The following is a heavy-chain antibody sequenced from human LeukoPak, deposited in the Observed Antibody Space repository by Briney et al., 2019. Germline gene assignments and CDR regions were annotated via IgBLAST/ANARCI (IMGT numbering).Heavy chain of an antibody. V-gene: IGHV1-18*01. D-gene: IGHD6-6*01. J-gene: IGHJ4*02. CDR1: GGTFSSYA. CDR3: ARDTTEYSSSSGIDY. CDR2: ISAYNGNT. Sequence: ASVKVSCKASGGTFSSYAISWVRQAPGQGLEWMAWISAYNGNTKYAEKLQGRVTMTTDTSTSTAYMELRSLRSDDTAVYYCARDTTEYSSSSGIDYWGQGTLVTVSS.